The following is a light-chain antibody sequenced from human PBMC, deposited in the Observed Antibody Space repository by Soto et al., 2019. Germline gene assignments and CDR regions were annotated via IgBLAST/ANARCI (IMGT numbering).Light chain of an antibody. Sequence: QAVVTQPPSASGTPGQRVTISCSGSRPSIGSNHVYWYQQLPGMAPKLLIFAYSSRPSGVPDRFSGSRSATSASLAITGLQAEDEADYYCQSFDNSLSGSVFGGGTKLTVL. CDR1: RPSIGSNH. V-gene: IGLV1-40*01. CDR3: QSFDNSLSGSV. J-gene: IGLJ2*01. CDR2: AYS.